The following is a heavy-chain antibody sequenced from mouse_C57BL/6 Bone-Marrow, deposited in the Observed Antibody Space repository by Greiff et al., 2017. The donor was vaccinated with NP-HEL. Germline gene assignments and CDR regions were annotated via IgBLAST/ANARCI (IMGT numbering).Heavy chain of an antibody. J-gene: IGHJ2*01. CDR1: GYSITSGYY. D-gene: IGHD5-1-1*01. V-gene: IGHV3-6*01. Sequence: VQLQQSGPGLVKPSQSLSLTCSVTGYSITSGYYWNWIRQFPGNKLEWMGYISYDGSNNYNPSLQNRISITRDTSKNQFFLKLNSVTTEDTATYYCCIPYFDYWGQGTTLTVSS. CDR2: ISYDGSN. CDR3: CIPYFDY.